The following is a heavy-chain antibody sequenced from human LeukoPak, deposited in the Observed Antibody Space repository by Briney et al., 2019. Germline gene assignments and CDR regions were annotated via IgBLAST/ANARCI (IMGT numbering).Heavy chain of an antibody. CDR2: ISAHNGDT. V-gene: IGHV1-18*01. CDR3: ARDLKRTVGATTASDY. J-gene: IGHJ4*02. CDR1: GYTFTSYG. Sequence: GASVKVSCKASGYTFTSYGISWVRQAPGQGLEWMGWISAHNGDTNYAQKFQGRVSTTTDTSTSTGYMELRSLTSDDTAVYYCARDLKRTVGATTASDYWGRGTLVTVSS. D-gene: IGHD1-26*01.